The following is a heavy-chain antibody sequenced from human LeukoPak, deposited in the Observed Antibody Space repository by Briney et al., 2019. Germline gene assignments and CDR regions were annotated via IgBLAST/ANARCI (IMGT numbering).Heavy chain of an antibody. CDR1: GLTFSSYA. CDR2: ISGSGGST. V-gene: IGHV3-23*01. J-gene: IGHJ3*02. CDR3: AKIRDSSSWLNGAFDI. Sequence: GGSLRLSCAASGLTFSSYAMSWVRQAPGKGLEWVSAISGSGGSTYYADSVKGRFTISRDNSKNTLYLQMNSLRAEDTAVYYCAKIRDSSSWLNGAFDIWGQGTMVTVSS. D-gene: IGHD6-13*01.